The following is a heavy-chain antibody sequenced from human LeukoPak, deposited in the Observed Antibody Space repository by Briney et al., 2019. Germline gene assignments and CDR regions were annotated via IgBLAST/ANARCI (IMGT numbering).Heavy chain of an antibody. J-gene: IGHJ1*01. CDR1: GYTFSGYY. CDR2: INPNSGGT. V-gene: IGHV1-2*02. D-gene: IGHD6-13*01. CDR3: ARGYPLSTTAAGTYFQH. Sequence: ASVKVSCKASGYTFSGYYMHWVRQAPGQGLEWMGWINPNSGGTNYAQKFQGRDTMTRDTSISTAYMELSRLRSDDTAVYYCARGYPLSTTAAGTYFQHWGQGTLVTVSS.